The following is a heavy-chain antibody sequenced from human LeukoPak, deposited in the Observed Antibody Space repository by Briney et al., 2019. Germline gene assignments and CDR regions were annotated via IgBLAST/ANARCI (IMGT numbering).Heavy chain of an antibody. Sequence: GGSLRLSCAASGLTFSSYWMHWVRQAPGKGLVWVSRINIDGSGATYADSVRGRFTISRDNAKNTQSLQMNSLRAEDTAVYYCARDAVYSSSWQYYWGQGTLVTVSS. CDR1: GLTFSSYW. V-gene: IGHV3-74*01. CDR2: INIDGSGA. CDR3: ARDAVYSSSWQYY. J-gene: IGHJ4*02. D-gene: IGHD6-13*01.